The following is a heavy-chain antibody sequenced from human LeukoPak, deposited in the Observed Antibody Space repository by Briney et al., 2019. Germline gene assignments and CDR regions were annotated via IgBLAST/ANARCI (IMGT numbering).Heavy chain of an antibody. CDR1: GFTVSSNY. CDR3: ARDVESGGMDV. CDR2: IYSGGST. D-gene: IGHD3-10*01. Sequence: GGSLRLSCAASGFTVSSNYMSWVRQAPGKGLEWVSVIYSGGSTYYADSVKGRFTISRDNSKNTLYLQMNSLRAEDTVVYYCARDVESGGMDVWGQGTTVTVSS. J-gene: IGHJ6*02. V-gene: IGHV3-53*01.